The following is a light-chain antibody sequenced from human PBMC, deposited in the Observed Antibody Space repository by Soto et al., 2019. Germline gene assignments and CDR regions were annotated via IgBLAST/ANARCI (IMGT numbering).Light chain of an antibody. CDR1: QSVSSD. CDR3: QQYYNWPRT. CDR2: GAS. J-gene: IGKJ1*01. Sequence: EIVMTQSPATLSVSPGERATTSCRACQSVSSDLAWCHQKPGQAPRRLIYGASTRATGIPARFSGSGSGTEFTLTINSLQSEDFAVYYCQQYYNWPRTFGQGTKVDI. V-gene: IGKV3-15*01.